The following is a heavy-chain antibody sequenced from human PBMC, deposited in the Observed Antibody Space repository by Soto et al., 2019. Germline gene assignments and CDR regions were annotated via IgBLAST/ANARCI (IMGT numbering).Heavy chain of an antibody. Sequence: SETLSLTCTVSGGSISDDSYWSCIRQTPGKGLEWIGYIYHTGNTYYNPSLRSRVSISVDKSKSQFSLKLISVTAADTAVYFCARDEYQLLSSVSWFDSWGQGTLVTVS. CDR2: IYHTGNT. V-gene: IGHV4-30-4*01. J-gene: IGHJ5*01. D-gene: IGHD2-2*01. CDR1: GGSISDDSY. CDR3: ARDEYQLLSSVSWFDS.